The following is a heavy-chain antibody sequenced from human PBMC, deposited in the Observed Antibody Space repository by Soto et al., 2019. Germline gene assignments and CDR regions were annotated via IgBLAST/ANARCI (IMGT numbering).Heavy chain of an antibody. J-gene: IGHJ4*02. CDR2: INAGNGNT. Sequence: QVKLVQSGAEVKKPGASVKVSCKASGYTFTSYAMHWVRQAPGQRLEWMGWINAGNGNTKYSQKFQGRVTITRDTAASTAYMELSSLRSEDTAVYYCARGPGGPGGPGDYWGQGTLVTVSS. V-gene: IGHV1-3*01. D-gene: IGHD2-15*01. CDR3: ARGPGGPGGPGDY. CDR1: GYTFTSYA.